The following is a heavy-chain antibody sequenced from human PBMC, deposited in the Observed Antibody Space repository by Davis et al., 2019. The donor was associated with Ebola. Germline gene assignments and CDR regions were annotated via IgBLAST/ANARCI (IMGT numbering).Heavy chain of an antibody. V-gene: IGHV4-39*02. CDR3: ATRQYASSPFDP. Sequence: SETLSLTCTVSGGAISSTNYYWDWIRQPPGKGLEWIGTIYYSGSAYYNPSLESRVAISVDTSNKLLFLNLRSVTAADTAVYYCATRQYASSPFDPWGQGALVTVSS. CDR1: GGAISSTNYY. J-gene: IGHJ5*02. CDR2: IYYSGSA. D-gene: IGHD2-8*01.